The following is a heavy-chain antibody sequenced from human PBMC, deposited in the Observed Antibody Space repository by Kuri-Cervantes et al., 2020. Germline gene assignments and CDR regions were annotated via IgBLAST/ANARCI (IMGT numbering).Heavy chain of an antibody. CDR3: AREVYYDILSQYSEGFDP. CDR2: ISSSSSYI. J-gene: IGHJ5*02. D-gene: IGHD3-9*01. Sequence: GGSLRLSCAASGFTFSDYYMSWIRQAPGKGLEWVSSISSSSSYIYYADSVKGRFTISRDNAKNSLYLQMNSLRAEDTAVYYCAREVYYDILSQYSEGFDPWGQGTLVTVSS. CDR1: GFTFSDYY. V-gene: IGHV3-11*06.